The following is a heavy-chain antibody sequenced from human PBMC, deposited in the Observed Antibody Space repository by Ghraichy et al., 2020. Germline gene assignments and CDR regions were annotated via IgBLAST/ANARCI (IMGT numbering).Heavy chain of an antibody. Sequence: SQTLSLTCTVSGGSLSSYYWSWIWQPAGKGLGWIGRIYTSGSTNYNPSLKSRVTMSVDTSKNQFSLKLSSVTAADTAVYYCASSSIAAAGTGSFQHWGQGTLVTVSS. D-gene: IGHD6-13*01. CDR2: IYTSGST. CDR3: ASSSIAAAGTGSFQH. V-gene: IGHV4-4*07. CDR1: GGSLSSYY. J-gene: IGHJ1*01.